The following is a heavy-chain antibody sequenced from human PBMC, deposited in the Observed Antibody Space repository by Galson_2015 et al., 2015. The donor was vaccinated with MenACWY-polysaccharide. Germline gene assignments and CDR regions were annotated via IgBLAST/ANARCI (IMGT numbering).Heavy chain of an antibody. CDR3: ASLGYCNVNICLDH. V-gene: IGHV3-33*01. CDR1: GFTLGTFG. J-gene: IGHJ4*02. D-gene: IGHD2-15*01. Sequence: SLRISCAASGFTLGTFGMHWVRQAPGQGLEWVAAIWYDGRAESYADSVKGRFTISRDTYKNTLYLQMNSLRAEDTAVYYCASLGYCNVNICLDHWCQGTLVTVSS. CDR2: IWYDGRAE.